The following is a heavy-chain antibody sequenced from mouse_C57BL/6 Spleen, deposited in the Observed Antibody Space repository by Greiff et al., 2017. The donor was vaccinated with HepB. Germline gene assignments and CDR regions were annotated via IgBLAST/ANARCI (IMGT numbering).Heavy chain of an antibody. CDR3: ARRKENYYG. Sequence: QVQLQQPGAELVKPGASVKLSCKASGYTFTSYWMQWVKQRPGQGLEWIGEIDPSDSYTNYNQKFKGKATLTVDTSSSTAYMQLSSLTSEDSAVYYCARRKENYYGWGKGTTVTVAS. V-gene: IGHV1-50*01. CDR1: GYTFTSYW. J-gene: IGHJ2*01. D-gene: IGHD1-1*01. CDR2: IDPSDSYT.